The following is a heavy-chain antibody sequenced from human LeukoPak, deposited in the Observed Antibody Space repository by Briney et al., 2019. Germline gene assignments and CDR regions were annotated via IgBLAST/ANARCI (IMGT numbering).Heavy chain of an antibody. CDR3: ARVAARPGWYYYYMDV. D-gene: IGHD6-6*01. Sequence: SETLSLTCTVSGGSISSHYWSWIRQPPGKGLEWIGYIYYSGSTNYNPSLKSRVTISVDTSKNQFSLKLSSVTAADTAVYYCARVAARPGWYYYYMDVRGKGTTVTVSS. J-gene: IGHJ6*03. V-gene: IGHV4-59*11. CDR1: GGSISSHY. CDR2: IYYSGST.